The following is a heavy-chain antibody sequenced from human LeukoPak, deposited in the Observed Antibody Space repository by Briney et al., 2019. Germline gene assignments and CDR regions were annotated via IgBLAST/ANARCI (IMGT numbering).Heavy chain of an antibody. CDR2: IYPGDSDT. CDR3: ARRVYNRDDYNPKDYFDY. D-gene: IGHD5-24*01. Sequence: GESLKISCQGSGYSFSSYWIAWVRQMPGKGLEWMGIIYPGDSDTKYSPSFQGQVTMSADKSISTAFLQWSSLRASDTAMYYCARRVYNRDDYNPKDYFDYWGQGTLVTVSS. J-gene: IGHJ4*02. V-gene: IGHV5-51*01. CDR1: GYSFSSYW.